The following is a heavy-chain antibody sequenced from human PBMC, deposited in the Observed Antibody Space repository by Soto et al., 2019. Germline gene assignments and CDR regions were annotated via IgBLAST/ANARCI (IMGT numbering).Heavy chain of an antibody. CDR2: IYWDDDK. D-gene: IGHD2-15*01. CDR3: AHLVVAGLTYYFDY. CDR1: GFSLSTSAVG. V-gene: IGHV2-5*02. Sequence: QITLKESGPTLVKPTQTLTLTCTFSGFSLSTSAVGVGWIRQPPGKALEWLAFIYWDDDKRYSPSLKSSLTTTKAPSKTPVVLAMTNLDPVDTATYYCAHLVVAGLTYYFDYWGQGTLVTVSS. J-gene: IGHJ4*02.